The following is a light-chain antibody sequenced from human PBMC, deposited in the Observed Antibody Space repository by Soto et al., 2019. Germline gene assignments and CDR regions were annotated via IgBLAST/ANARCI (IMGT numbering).Light chain of an antibody. CDR1: SSDVGNYKY. J-gene: IGLJ3*02. Sequence: QSALTQSPSASGSPGQSVTISCTGTSSDVGNYKYVSWYQTHPGKAPKLMIYEVSKRPSGVPDRFSGSKSGNTASLTVSGRQVEDEADYYCSSYAGSNLWVFGGGTKVTVL. V-gene: IGLV2-8*01. CDR3: SSYAGSNLWV. CDR2: EVS.